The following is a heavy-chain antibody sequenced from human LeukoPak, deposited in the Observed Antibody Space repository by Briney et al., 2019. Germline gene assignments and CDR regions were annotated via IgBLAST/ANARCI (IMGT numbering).Heavy chain of an antibody. D-gene: IGHD5-18*01. CDR1: GGSFSGYY. V-gene: IGHV4-34*01. Sequence: ETLSLTCAVYGGSFSGYYWSWIRQPPGKGLEWIGEINHSGSTYYNPSLKSRVTISVDTSKNQFSLKLSSVTAADTAVYYCARHGYSYGYTKYYFDYWGQGTLVTVSS. CDR2: INHSGST. CDR3: ARHGYSYGYTKYYFDY. J-gene: IGHJ4*02.